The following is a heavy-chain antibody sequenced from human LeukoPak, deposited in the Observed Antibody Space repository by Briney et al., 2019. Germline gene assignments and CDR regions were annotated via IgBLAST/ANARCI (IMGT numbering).Heavy chain of an antibody. Sequence: ASVKVSCKASGGTFSSYAISWVRQAPGQGLEWMGGIIPIFGTANYAQKLQGRVTMTTDTSTSTAYMELRSLRSDDTAVYYCARGKNWFDPWGQGTLVTVSS. J-gene: IGHJ5*02. CDR3: ARGKNWFDP. V-gene: IGHV1-69*05. CDR2: IIPIFGTA. CDR1: GGTFSSYA.